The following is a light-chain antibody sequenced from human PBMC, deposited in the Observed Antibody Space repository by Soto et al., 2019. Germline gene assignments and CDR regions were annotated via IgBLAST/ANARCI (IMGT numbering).Light chain of an antibody. V-gene: IGKV1-33*01. CDR3: QQYDNLPGT. CDR1: QDISNY. J-gene: IGKJ2*01. Sequence: DLQMTQSPSSLSASVGDRVTITCQASQDISNYLNWYQQKPGKAPKLLIYDASNLETGVPSRFSGSGSGTDFTFTISSLQPEDIATYYCQQYDNLPGTFGQGTKLEIK. CDR2: DAS.